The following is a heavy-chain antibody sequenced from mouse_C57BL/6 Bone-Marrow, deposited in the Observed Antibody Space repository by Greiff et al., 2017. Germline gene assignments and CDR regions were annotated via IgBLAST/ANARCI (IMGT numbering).Heavy chain of an antibody. J-gene: IGHJ3*01. CDR3: ASSSGAWFAY. CDR1: GFTISSYG. CDR2: ISSGGSYT. D-gene: IGHD1-1*01. Sequence: DVKLVESGGDLVKPGGSLKLSCAASGFTISSYGMSWVRQTPDKRLEWVATISSGGSYTYYPDSVKGRFTISTDNAKNTLYLQMSSLKSEDTAMFYCASSSGAWFAYWGQGTLVTVSA. V-gene: IGHV5-6*02.